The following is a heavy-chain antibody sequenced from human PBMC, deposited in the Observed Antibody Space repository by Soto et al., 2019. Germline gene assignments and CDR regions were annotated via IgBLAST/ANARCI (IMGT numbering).Heavy chain of an antibody. Sequence: QVQLVQSGAEVKKPGASVKVSCRASGFTFTLYSMHWVRQAPGQRLEWMGWINGGSGKTKYSQKFQGSVTIARDTSASTAYMEVRSLRSEDPAVYYCARYSGNYQDAFDIWGQGTMVTVSS. J-gene: IGHJ3*02. CDR3: ARYSGNYQDAFDI. V-gene: IGHV1-3*01. D-gene: IGHD1-26*01. CDR2: INGGSGKT. CDR1: GFTFTLYS.